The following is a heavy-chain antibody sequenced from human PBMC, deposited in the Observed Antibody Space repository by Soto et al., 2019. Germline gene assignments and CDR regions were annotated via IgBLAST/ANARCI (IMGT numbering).Heavy chain of an antibody. CDR1: GYTFTSYY. CDR3: AREGVEMATMDD. CDR2: INPSGGST. D-gene: IGHD5-12*01. J-gene: IGHJ4*02. Sequence: QVQLVQSGAEVKKPGASVKVSCKASGYTFTSYYMHWVRQAPGQGLEWMGIINPSGGSTSYAQKFKGRVTMTRHMSTSTVYMELSSLRSADTAVYYCAREGVEMATMDDWGQGTLVTVSS. V-gene: IGHV1-46*01.